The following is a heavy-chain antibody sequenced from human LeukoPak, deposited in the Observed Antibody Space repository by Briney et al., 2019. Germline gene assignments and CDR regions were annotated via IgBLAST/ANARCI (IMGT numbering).Heavy chain of an antibody. J-gene: IGHJ4*02. D-gene: IGHD2-15*01. V-gene: IGHV1-69*04. CDR1: GGTFSSYA. Sequence: SVKVSCKASGGTFSSYAISWVRQAPGQGLEWMGRIIPILGIANYAQKFQGRVTITADKSTSTAYMELSSLRSEDTAVYYCARDSWKWSFDHWGQGTLVTVSS. CDR2: IIPILGIA. CDR3: ARDSWKWSFDH.